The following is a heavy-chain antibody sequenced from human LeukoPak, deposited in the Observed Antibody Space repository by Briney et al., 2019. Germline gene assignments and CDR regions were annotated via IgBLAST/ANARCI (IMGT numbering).Heavy chain of an antibody. D-gene: IGHD5-12*01. CDR3: AKVSGYLNYFDY. CDR1: GLTFSSYG. Sequence: PGGSLRLSCAASGLTFSSYGMSWVRQAPGRGLEWVSAISGSGGSTYYADSVKGRFTISRDNSKNTLYLQMNSLRAEDTAVYYCAKVSGYLNYFDYWGQGTLVTVSS. CDR2: ISGSGGST. V-gene: IGHV3-23*01. J-gene: IGHJ4*02.